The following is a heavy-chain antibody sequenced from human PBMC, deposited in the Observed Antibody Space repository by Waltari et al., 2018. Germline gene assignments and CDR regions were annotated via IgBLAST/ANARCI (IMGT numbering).Heavy chain of an antibody. CDR2: INPNSGGT. Sequence: QVQLVQSGAEVKKPGASVKVSCKASGYTLTGYYLPWVRQAPGQGLEWMGRINPNSGGTNYAQKFQGRVTMTRDTSISTAYMELSRLRSDDTAVYYCASIANVVRGVPSYAFDIWGQGTMVTVSS. J-gene: IGHJ3*02. V-gene: IGHV1-2*06. CDR3: ASIANVVRGVPSYAFDI. D-gene: IGHD3-10*01. CDR1: GYTLTGYY.